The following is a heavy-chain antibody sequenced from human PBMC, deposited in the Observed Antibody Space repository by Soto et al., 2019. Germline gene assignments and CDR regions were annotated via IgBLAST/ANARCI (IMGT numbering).Heavy chain of an antibody. Sequence: PSETLSLTCTVSGGSISSGGYYWSWIRQHPGKGLEWIGYIYYSGSTYYNPSLKSRVTISVDTSKNQFSLKLSSVTAADTAVYYCARARIRLQDYGMDVWGQGTTVTVPS. CDR3: ARARIRLQDYGMDV. D-gene: IGHD1-1*01. CDR1: GGSISSGGYY. V-gene: IGHV4-31*03. CDR2: IYYSGST. J-gene: IGHJ6*02.